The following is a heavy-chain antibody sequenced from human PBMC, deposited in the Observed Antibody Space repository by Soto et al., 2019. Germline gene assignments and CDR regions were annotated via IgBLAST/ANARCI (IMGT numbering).Heavy chain of an antibody. CDR3: ARAPSNDYGDYSSASNYGMDV. J-gene: IGHJ6*02. Sequence: GALRRSGSASGFTCSSYGMHGVRQAPGKGLEWVAVISYDGSNKYYEDSVKGRFTISRDNSKNTLYLQMNSLRAEDKAVYYCARAPSNDYGDYSSASNYGMDVWGQGTKVTVYS. V-gene: IGHV3-30*03. CDR1: GFTCSSYG. CDR2: ISYDGSNK. D-gene: IGHD4-17*01.